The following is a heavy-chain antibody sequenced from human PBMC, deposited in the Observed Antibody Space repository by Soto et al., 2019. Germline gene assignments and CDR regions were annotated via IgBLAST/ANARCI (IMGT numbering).Heavy chain of an antibody. D-gene: IGHD3-9*01. CDR1: GGSISSSNW. CDR3: ARAGILTGSYYYGMDV. CDR2: IYHSGST. V-gene: IGHV4-4*02. J-gene: IGHJ6*02. Sequence: SETLSLTCAVSGGSISSSNWWSWVRQPPGKGLEWIGEIYHSGSTNYNPSLKSRVTISVDKSKNQFSLKLSSVTAADTAVYYCARAGILTGSYYYGMDVWGQGTTVTVSS.